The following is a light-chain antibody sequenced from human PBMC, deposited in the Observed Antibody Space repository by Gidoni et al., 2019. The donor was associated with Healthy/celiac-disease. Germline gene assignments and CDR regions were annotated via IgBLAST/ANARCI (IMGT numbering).Light chain of an antibody. V-gene: IGLV3-19*01. Sequence: SSELTQDPATSVALGQTVRITCQGDSLRSYYASWYQQKPGQAPVLVIYGKNNRPSGIPDRFSGSSSGNTASLTITGAQAEDEADYYCNSLDSSGNHLGVFGGGTKLTVL. J-gene: IGLJ3*02. CDR3: NSLDSSGNHLGV. CDR1: SLRSYY. CDR2: GKN.